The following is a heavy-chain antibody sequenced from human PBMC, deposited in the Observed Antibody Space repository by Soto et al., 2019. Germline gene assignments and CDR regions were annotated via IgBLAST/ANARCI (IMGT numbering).Heavy chain of an antibody. V-gene: IGHV4-59*01. D-gene: IGHD2-15*01. Sequence: ETLSLTCTVSGGSISSYYWSWIRQPPGKGLEWIGYIYYSGSTNYNPSLKSRVTISVDTSENQFSLKLRSVTAADTAVYYCARDRPLHPSYHYYGMDVWGQGTTVTVSS. CDR2: IYYSGST. J-gene: IGHJ6*01. CDR1: GGSISSYY. CDR3: ARDRPLHPSYHYYGMDV.